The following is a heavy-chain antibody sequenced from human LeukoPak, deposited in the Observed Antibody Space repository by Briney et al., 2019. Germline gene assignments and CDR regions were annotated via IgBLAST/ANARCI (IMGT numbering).Heavy chain of an antibody. Sequence: GGSLRLSREASGFTFSSFWMHWVRQAPGKGLVWVARIKGDGITTNYADPAKGRFTVSRDNAKNTVYLQMNSLRAEDTAVYYCAKDLHEIAADYWGQGTLVTVAS. J-gene: IGHJ4*02. D-gene: IGHD2-21*01. CDR1: GFTFSSFW. V-gene: IGHV3-74*01. CDR2: IKGDGITT. CDR3: AKDLHEIAADY.